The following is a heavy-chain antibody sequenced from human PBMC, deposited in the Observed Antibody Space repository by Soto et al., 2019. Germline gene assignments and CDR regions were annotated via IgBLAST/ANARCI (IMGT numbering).Heavy chain of an antibody. CDR2: ISAYNDYT. CDR3: TRDSRSERFLEWFYNHYGMDV. J-gene: IGHJ6*02. CDR1: GYTFIRYG. V-gene: IGHV1-18*01. Sequence: GSSVKVSCKASGYTFIRYGITWVRQAPGQRLEWMGWISAYNDYTNYAQKLQGRVTMTTDTSTSTVYMELRSLKTEDTAVYYCTRDSRSERFLEWFYNHYGMDVWGQGTTVTVSS. D-gene: IGHD3-3*01.